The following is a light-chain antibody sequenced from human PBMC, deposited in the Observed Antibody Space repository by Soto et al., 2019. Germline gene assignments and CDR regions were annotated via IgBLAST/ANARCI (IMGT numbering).Light chain of an antibody. V-gene: IGKV3-15*01. J-gene: IGKJ1*01. CDR3: QQYKNWPQT. CDR1: QSVSSN. Sequence: EIVMTQSPATLSVSPGERATLSCRASQSVSSNLAWYQQKPGQAPRLLIYGASTRATGIPARLSGSGSGTEITLTISSLQSEDFAVYYCQQYKNWPQTFGQGTKVEIK. CDR2: GAS.